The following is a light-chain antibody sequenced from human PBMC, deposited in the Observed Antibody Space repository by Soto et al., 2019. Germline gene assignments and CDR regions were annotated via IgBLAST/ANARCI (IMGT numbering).Light chain of an antibody. V-gene: IGLV2-8*01. CDR3: GTWDGRLGGV. CDR1: NSDVGTYNY. J-gene: IGLJ3*02. CDR2: DNY. Sequence: QSALAQPPSASGSPGQSVTITCTGTNSDVGTYNYVSWYQHHPGKAPKFLIYDNYKRPSGIPDRFSGSKSGTSATLDITGLQTGDEAYYYCGTWDGRLGGVFGGGTKLTVL.